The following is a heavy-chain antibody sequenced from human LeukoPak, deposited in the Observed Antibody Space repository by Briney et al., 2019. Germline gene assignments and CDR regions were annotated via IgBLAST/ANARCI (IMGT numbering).Heavy chain of an antibody. J-gene: IGHJ4*02. Sequence: ASVKVSCKASGYTFSIYGISWVRQAPGQGLEWLGWISAYNGETNYAQRLQGRATMTTDTSTRTAHMELRSLRSDDTAVYYCARDVQLNSGSYGGYWGQGTLVTVSS. D-gene: IGHD1-26*01. CDR1: GYTFSIYG. CDR3: ARDVQLNSGSYGGY. V-gene: IGHV1-18*04. CDR2: ISAYNGET.